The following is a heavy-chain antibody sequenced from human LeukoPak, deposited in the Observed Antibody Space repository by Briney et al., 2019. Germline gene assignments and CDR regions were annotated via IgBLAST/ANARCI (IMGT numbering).Heavy chain of an antibody. D-gene: IGHD2-21*02. CDR2: IYSGGST. CDR1: GFTVSSNY. CDR3: ARDGSLAYCGGDCYHAFDI. V-gene: IGHV3-66*01. J-gene: IGHJ3*02. Sequence: HPGGSLRLSCAASGFTVSSNYMSWVRQAPGKGLEWVSVIYSGGSTYYADSVKGRFSISRDNSKNTLYLQMNSLRAEDTAVYYCARDGSLAYCGGDCYHAFDIWGQGTMVTVSS.